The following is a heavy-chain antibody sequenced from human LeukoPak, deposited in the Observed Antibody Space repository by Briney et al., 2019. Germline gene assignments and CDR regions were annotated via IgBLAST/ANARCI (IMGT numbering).Heavy chain of an antibody. V-gene: IGHV3-66*01. D-gene: IGHD3-10*01. Sequence: QSGGSLRLSCAPSGFTFSSYGMHWVRQAPGKGLEWVSVIYSGGSTYYADSVKGRFTISRDNSKNTLYLQMNSLRAEDTAVYYCARGSGTLWFGELLLGRYFDYWGQGTLVTVSS. CDR3: ARGSGTLWFGELLLGRYFDY. CDR2: IYSGGST. CDR1: GFTFSSYG. J-gene: IGHJ4*02.